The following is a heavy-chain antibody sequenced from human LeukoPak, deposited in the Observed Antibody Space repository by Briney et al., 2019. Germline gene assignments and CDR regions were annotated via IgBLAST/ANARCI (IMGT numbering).Heavy chain of an antibody. J-gene: IGHJ6*04. CDR1: GGSISSSSYY. Sequence: PSETLSLTCTVSGGSISSSSYYWGWIRQPPGKGLEWIGSIYYSGSTYYNPSLKSRVTISVDTSKNQFSLKLSSVTAADTAVYYCARDPPKSRYYYGSGSGTVVWGKGTTVTVSS. D-gene: IGHD3-10*01. V-gene: IGHV4-39*07. CDR2: IYYSGST. CDR3: ARDPPKSRYYYGSGSGTVV.